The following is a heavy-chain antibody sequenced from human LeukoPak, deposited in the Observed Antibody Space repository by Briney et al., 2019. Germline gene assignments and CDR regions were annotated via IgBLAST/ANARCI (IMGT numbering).Heavy chain of an antibody. CDR1: GDSISSDGYS. D-gene: IGHD2-15*01. CDR3: ARETRYCSGGSCYSGMDV. Sequence: SETLSLTCAVSGDSISSDGYSRSWIRQPPGKGLEWIGYIYHSGSTYYTPSLESRVTISVDRSKNQFSLKLSSVTAADTAVYYCARETRYCSGGSCYSGMDVWGQGTTVTVSS. V-gene: IGHV4-30-2*01. CDR2: IYHSGST. J-gene: IGHJ6*02.